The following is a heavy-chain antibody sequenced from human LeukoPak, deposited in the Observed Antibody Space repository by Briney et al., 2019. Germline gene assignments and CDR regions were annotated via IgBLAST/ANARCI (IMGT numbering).Heavy chain of an antibody. D-gene: IGHD3-22*01. CDR3: AKDGYYYDSSAHFDY. CDR1: GFTFSSYD. Sequence: GRSLRLSCAASGFTFSSYDMHWVRQAPGKGLEWVSAISGSGGSTYYADSVKGRFTISRDNSKNTLYLQMNSLRAEDTAVYYCAKDGYYYDSSAHFDYWGQGTLVTVSS. J-gene: IGHJ4*02. V-gene: IGHV3-23*01. CDR2: ISGSGGST.